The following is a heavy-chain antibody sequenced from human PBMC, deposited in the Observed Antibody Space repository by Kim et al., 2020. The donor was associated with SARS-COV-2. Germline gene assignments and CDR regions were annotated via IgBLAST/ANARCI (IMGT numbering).Heavy chain of an antibody. Sequence: ASVKVSCKASGYTFTGYYMHWVRQAPGQGLEWMGWINPNSGGTNYAQKFQGWVTMTRDTSISTAYMELSRLRSVDTAVYYCARGLRSSSWYGGFYYYYSMDVWGEGITVTESS. CDR1: GYTFTGYY. CDR2: INPNSGGT. J-gene: IGHJ6*04. D-gene: IGHD6-13*01. CDR3: ARGLRSSSWYGGFYYYYSMDV. V-gene: IGHV1-2*04.